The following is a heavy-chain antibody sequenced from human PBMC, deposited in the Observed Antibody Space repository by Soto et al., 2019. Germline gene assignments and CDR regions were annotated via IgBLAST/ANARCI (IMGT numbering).Heavy chain of an antibody. V-gene: IGHV1-2*02. D-gene: IGHD3-3*01. J-gene: IGHJ6*03. CDR3: ARNAIFGESYYYYYYMDV. CDR2: INPNSGGT. CDR1: GYTFTGYY. Sequence: ASVKVSCKASGYTFTGYYMHWVRQAPGQGLEWKGWINPNSGGTNYAQKLQGRVTMTTDTSTSTAYMELRSLRSDDTAVYYCARNAIFGESYYYYYYMDVWGKGTTVTVSS.